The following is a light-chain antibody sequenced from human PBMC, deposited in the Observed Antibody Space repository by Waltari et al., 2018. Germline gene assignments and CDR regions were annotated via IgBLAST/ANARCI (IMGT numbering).Light chain of an antibody. J-gene: IGKJ1*01. Sequence: DIQMTQSPSTLPASVGDSVTITCRASQSIGSWLAWYQQKRGKAPERLIYDASSLQGGVPSRFSGSGSGTEFTLTISSLQPDDFATYFCQQYDDYWTFGQGTKVEIK. CDR3: QQYDDYWT. V-gene: IGKV1-5*01. CDR2: DAS. CDR1: QSIGSW.